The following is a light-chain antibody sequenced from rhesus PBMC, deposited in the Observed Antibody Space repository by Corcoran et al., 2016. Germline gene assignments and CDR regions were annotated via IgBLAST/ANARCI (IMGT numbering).Light chain of an antibody. CDR1: QNIYSN. V-gene: IGKV1S12*01. J-gene: IGKJ2*01. Sequence: DIQMTQSPSALSASVGDRVTISCRASQNIYSNLAWYQQKPGKAPKLLIYAASSLQTGIPSRFSGSVSGTDFTLTISSLQPEDSAAYYCQHYYDNPYSFGQGTKVEIK. CDR2: AAS. CDR3: QHYYDNPYS.